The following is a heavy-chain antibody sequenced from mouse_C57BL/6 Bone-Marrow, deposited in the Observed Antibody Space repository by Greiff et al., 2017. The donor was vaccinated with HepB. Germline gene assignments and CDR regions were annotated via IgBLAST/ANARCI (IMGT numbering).Heavy chain of an antibody. J-gene: IGHJ1*03. Sequence: VQLQQSGAELVRPGASVTLSCKASGYTFTDYEMHWVKQTPVHGLEWIGTIDPETGGTAYNQKFKGKAILTADKSSSTAYMELRSLTSEDSAVYYCTKEVTYYSNYVYWYFDVWGTGTTVTVSS. D-gene: IGHD2-5*01. CDR3: TKEVTYYSNYVYWYFDV. V-gene: IGHV1-15*01. CDR1: GYTFTDYE. CDR2: IDPETGGT.